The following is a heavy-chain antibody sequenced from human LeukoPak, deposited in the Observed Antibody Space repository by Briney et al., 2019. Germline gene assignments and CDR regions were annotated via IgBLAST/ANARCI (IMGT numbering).Heavy chain of an antibody. CDR1: GYTFTGYY. J-gene: IGHJ3*02. CDR2: INPNSGGT. V-gene: IGHV1-2*02. Sequence: GASVKVSCKASGYTFTGYYMHWVRHAPGQGLEWMGWINPNSGGTNYAQKFQGRVTMTRDTSISTAYMELSRLRSDDTAVYYCARVGAAAGPWAFDIWGQGTMVTVSS. CDR3: ARVGAAAGPWAFDI. D-gene: IGHD6-13*01.